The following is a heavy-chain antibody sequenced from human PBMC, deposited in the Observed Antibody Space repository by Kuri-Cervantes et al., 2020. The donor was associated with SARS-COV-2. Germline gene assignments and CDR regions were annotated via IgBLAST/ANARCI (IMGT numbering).Heavy chain of an antibody. J-gene: IGHJ4*02. CDR1: GFTFSDHY. CDR2: TRNKANSYTT. D-gene: IGHD5-18*01. V-gene: IGHV3-72*01. CDR3: ARRQNTAMVLPHFDY. Sequence: GGSLRLSCAASGFTFSDHYMDWVRQAPGKGLEWVGRTRNKANSYTTEYAASVKGRFTISRDDSKNSLYLQMNSLKTEDTAVYYCARRQNTAMVLPHFDYWGQGTLVTVSS.